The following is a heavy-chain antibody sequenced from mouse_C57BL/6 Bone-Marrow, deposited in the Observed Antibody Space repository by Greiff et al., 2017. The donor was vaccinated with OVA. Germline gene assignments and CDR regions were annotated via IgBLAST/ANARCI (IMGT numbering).Heavy chain of an antibody. CDR2: ISNGGGST. CDR3: AKDDYDEGAMDY. CDR1: GFTFSDYY. V-gene: IGHV5-12*01. J-gene: IGHJ4*01. D-gene: IGHD2-4*01. Sequence: EVKVVESGGGLVQPGGSLKLSCAASGFTFSDYYMYWVRQTPEKRLEWVAYISNGGGSTYYPDTVKGRFTISRDNAKNTLYLQMSRLKSEDTAMYYGAKDDYDEGAMDYWGQGTAVTVSS.